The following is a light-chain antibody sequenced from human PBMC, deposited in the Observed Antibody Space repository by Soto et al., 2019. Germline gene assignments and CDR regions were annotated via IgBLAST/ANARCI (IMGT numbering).Light chain of an antibody. CDR2: GAS. CDR1: QSVSSN. Sequence: EIVMTQSPATLSVSPGERATLSCRASQSVSSNLAWYQQKPGQAPRLLIYGASTRATGIPARFSGSGSGTEFALNSSSLQSEDFAVAYCQQYNNWPTFGQGTKVEI. CDR3: QQYNNWPT. V-gene: IGKV3-15*01. J-gene: IGKJ1*01.